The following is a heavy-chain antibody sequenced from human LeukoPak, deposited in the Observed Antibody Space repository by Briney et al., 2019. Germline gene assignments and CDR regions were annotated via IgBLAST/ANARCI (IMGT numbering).Heavy chain of an antibody. J-gene: IGHJ4*02. CDR3: ASGRCSSTSCYIRGPFDY. Sequence: PGGSLRLSCAASGFTVSSNYMSWVRQAPGKGLEWVSVIYSGGSTYYADSVKGRFTISRDNSKNTLYLQMNSLRAEDTAVYYCASGRCSSTSCYIRGPFDYWGQGTLVTVSS. CDR2: IYSGGST. D-gene: IGHD2-2*02. CDR1: GFTVSSNY. V-gene: IGHV3-53*01.